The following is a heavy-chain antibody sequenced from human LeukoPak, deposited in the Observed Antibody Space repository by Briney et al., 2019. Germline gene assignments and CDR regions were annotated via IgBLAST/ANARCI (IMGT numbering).Heavy chain of an antibody. CDR1: GFTFSSYA. D-gene: IGHD2-2*01. V-gene: IGHV3-23*01. CDR2: ISGSGGST. Sequence: PGGSQRLSCAASGFTFSSYAMGWVRQAPGKGLEWVSAISGSGGSTYYADSVKGRFTISRDNSKNTLYLQMNSLRAEDTAVYYCATLLLYCSSTSCYDPLFDYWGQGTLVTVSS. CDR3: ATLLLYCSSTSCYDPLFDY. J-gene: IGHJ4*02.